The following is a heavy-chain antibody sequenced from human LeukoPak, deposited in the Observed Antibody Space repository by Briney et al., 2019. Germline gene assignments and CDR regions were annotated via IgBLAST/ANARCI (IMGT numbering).Heavy chain of an antibody. Sequence: GRSLRLSCTASGFTFSSYGMHWVRQAPGKGLEWVAVIWYDGGNKYYADSVKGRFTISRDNSKNTLYLQMNSLRAEDTAVYYCARAPIVGATSDSWFDPWGQGTLVTVSS. V-gene: IGHV3-33*01. CDR2: IWYDGGNK. J-gene: IGHJ5*02. CDR1: GFTFSSYG. D-gene: IGHD1-26*01. CDR3: ARAPIVGATSDSWFDP.